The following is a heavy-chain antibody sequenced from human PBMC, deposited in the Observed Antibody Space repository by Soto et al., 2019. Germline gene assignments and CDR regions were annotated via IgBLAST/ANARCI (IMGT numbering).Heavy chain of an antibody. D-gene: IGHD1-1*01. CDR3: ARTEPERRAFDI. V-gene: IGHV1-18*04. Sequence: GASGRVSCKASGYTFSSHGICWVRQAPGQGLEWMGWISGYNGNTNYAQKLQARVTMTTDTSTSTAYMELRSLRSDDTAVYYCARTEPERRAFDIWGQWTIVTFS. J-gene: IGHJ3*02. CDR1: GYTFSSHG. CDR2: ISGYNGNT.